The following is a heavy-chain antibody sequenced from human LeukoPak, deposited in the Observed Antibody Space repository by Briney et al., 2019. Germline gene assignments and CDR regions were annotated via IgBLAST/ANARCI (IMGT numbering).Heavy chain of an antibody. Sequence: GGSLRLSCAASGFTFSSYGMSWVRQAPGKGLEWVSVIYSGGSTYYADSVKGRFTISRDNSKNTLYLQMNSLRAEDTAVYYCARVRYSYGSNFDYWGQGTLVTVSS. V-gene: IGHV3-66*01. D-gene: IGHD5-18*01. CDR3: ARVRYSYGSNFDY. CDR2: IYSGGST. J-gene: IGHJ4*02. CDR1: GFTFSSYG.